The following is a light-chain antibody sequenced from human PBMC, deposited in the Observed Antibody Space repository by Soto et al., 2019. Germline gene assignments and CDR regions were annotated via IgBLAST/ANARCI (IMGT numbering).Light chain of an antibody. CDR2: GAS. CDR1: QSVGSN. J-gene: IGKJ1*01. Sequence: EIVMTQSPATLSVSPGERATLSCRASQSVGSNLAWYQQKPGQAPRLLIYGASSRATGIPDRFSGSGSGTDFTPTISTLEPEDFAVYYCQQRSNSFGQGTKVDIK. V-gene: IGKV3-11*01. CDR3: QQRSNS.